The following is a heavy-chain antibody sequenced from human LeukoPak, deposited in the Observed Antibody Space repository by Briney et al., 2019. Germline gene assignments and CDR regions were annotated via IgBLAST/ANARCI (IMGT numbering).Heavy chain of an antibody. J-gene: IGHJ4*02. D-gene: IGHD6-19*01. CDR3: ARVVDIAVAGTLFDY. CDR2: IKQDGSEK. Sequence: GGSLRLSCAASGFTFSGYWMTWVRQAPGKGLEWVAKIKQDGSEKYYVDSVKGRFTISRDDAENSLYLQMNSLRAEDTAVYYCARVVDIAVAGTLFDYWGQGTLVTVSS. V-gene: IGHV3-7*05. CDR1: GFTFSGYW.